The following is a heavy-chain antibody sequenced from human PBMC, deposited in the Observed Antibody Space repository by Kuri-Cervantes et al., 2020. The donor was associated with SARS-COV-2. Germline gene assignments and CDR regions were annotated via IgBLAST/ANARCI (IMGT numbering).Heavy chain of an antibody. CDR1: GYTFTSYY. J-gene: IGHJ6*03. D-gene: IGHD2-2*03. V-gene: IGHV1-46*01. CDR3: ARGLGYCSSTSCPRYYYYMDV. Sequence: ASVKVSCKASGYTFTSYYMHWVRQAPGQGLEWMGIINPSGGSTSYAQKFQGRVTTTRDTSTSTVYMELSSLRSEDTAVYYCARGLGYCSSTSCPRYYYYMDVWGKGTTVTVSS. CDR2: INPSGGST.